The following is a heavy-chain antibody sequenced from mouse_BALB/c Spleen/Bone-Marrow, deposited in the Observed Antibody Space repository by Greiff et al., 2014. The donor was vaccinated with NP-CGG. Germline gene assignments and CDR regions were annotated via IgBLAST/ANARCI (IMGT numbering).Heavy chain of an antibody. V-gene: IGHV5-6-3*01. CDR1: GFTFSNYG. J-gene: IGHJ2*01. CDR3: VRGNYGNYVDYFDF. CDR2: INSNGGST. Sequence: EVMLVESGGGLVQPGGSLKLSCAASGFTFSNYGMSWVRQTPDKRLELVATINSNGGSTYYPDSVKGRFTISRDTAKNTLYLQMSSLKSEETAMYYCVRGNYGNYVDYFDFWGQGTTLTVSP. D-gene: IGHD2-1*01.